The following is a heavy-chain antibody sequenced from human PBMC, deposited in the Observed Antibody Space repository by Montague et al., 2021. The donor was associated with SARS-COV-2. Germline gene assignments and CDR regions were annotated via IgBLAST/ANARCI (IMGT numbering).Heavy chain of an antibody. D-gene: IGHD6-19*01. CDR1: GGSISSSRW. V-gene: IGHV4-4*02. CDR3: ATGPASGLSVAGFDY. J-gene: IGHJ4*02. Sequence: SETLSLTCGVSGGSISSSRWWNWVRQPPGKELEWLGEIYHSGSTNYNTSLKNRVIISIDKSKNQFSLKLSSVTAADTAVYYCATGPASGLSVAGFDYWGQGTLVTVSS. CDR2: IYHSGST.